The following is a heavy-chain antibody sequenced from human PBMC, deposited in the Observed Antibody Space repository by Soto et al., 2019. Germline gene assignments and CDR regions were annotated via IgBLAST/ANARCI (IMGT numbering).Heavy chain of an antibody. V-gene: IGHV3-7*01. CDR2: INQAGSEK. Sequence: PGWSLRLSCAASGFTFSTYWMDWVRQTPGKGLEWVANINQAGSEKNYVDSVKGRFTISRDNAKNSLYLQMRSLTAEDSALYYCSISLNAWGQGTLVIVSS. J-gene: IGHJ5*02. CDR3: SISLNA. CDR1: GFTFSTYW. D-gene: IGHD2-8*01.